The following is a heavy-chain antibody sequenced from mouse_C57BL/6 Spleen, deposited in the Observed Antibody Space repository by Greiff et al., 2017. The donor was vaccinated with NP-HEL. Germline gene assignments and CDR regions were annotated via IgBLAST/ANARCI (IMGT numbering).Heavy chain of an antibody. Sequence: EVQLQQSGAELVKPGASVKLSCTASGFNIKDYYMHWVKQRTEQGLEWIGRIDPEDGATKYAPKFQGKATITADTSSNTAYRQLSSLTSEDTAVYYCAKSSYYYGSSHWYFDVWGTGTTVTVSS. CDR3: AKSSYYYGSSHWYFDV. CDR1: GFNIKDYY. D-gene: IGHD1-1*01. V-gene: IGHV14-2*01. J-gene: IGHJ1*03. CDR2: IDPEDGAT.